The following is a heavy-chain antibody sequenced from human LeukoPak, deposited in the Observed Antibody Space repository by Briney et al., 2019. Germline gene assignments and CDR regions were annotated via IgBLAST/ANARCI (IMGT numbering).Heavy chain of an antibody. CDR2: IYYSGST. CDR3: ARLDSVAGFDY. CDR1: GGSISSYY. D-gene: IGHD6-19*01. J-gene: IGHJ4*02. V-gene: IGHV4-59*01. Sequence: SETLSLTCTVSGGSISSYYWSWIRQPPGKGLKWIGYIYYSGSTNYNPSLKSRVTISVDTSKNQFSLKLSSVTAADTAVYYCARLDSVAGFDYWGQGTLVTVSS.